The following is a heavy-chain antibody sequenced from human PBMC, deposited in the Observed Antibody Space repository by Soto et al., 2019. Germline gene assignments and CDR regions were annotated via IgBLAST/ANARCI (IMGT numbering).Heavy chain of an antibody. Sequence: EVQLVESGGGLVQPGGSLRLSCAASGFTFSDHYMDWVRQAPGKGLEWVGRSRNKANSYSTEYAASVKGRFTNSRDESKNPLYLQMNSLKTEDTAVYYCARFSGSYTRGLDYWGQGTLVTVSS. CDR1: GFTFSDHY. CDR3: ARFSGSYTRGLDY. D-gene: IGHD1-26*01. J-gene: IGHJ4*02. CDR2: SRNKANSYST. V-gene: IGHV3-72*01.